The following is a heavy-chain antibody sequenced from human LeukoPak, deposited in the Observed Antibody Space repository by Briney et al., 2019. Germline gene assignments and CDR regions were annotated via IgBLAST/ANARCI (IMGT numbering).Heavy chain of an antibody. CDR2: IIPIFGIA. Sequence: EASVKVSCKASGGTFSSYAIRWVRQAPGQGLEWMGRIIPIFGIANYAQKFQGRVTITADKSTSTAYMELSSLRSEDTAVYHCARAGLGELSLFDYWGQGTLVTVSS. CDR1: GGTFSSYA. V-gene: IGHV1-69*04. J-gene: IGHJ4*02. CDR3: ARAGLGELSLFDY. D-gene: IGHD3-16*02.